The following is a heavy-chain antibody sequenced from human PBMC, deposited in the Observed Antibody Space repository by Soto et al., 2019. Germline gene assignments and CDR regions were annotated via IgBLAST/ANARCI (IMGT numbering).Heavy chain of an antibody. D-gene: IGHD3-22*01. Sequence: GGSLRLSCAASGFTFSSYAMSWVRQAPGKGLEWVSAISGSGGSTYYADSVKGRFTISRDNSKNTLYLQMNSLRAEDTAVYYCAKVRDSSGYYYPYFDYWGQGTLVTVSS. CDR3: AKVRDSSGYYYPYFDY. CDR1: GFTFSSYA. J-gene: IGHJ4*02. CDR2: ISGSGGST. V-gene: IGHV3-23*01.